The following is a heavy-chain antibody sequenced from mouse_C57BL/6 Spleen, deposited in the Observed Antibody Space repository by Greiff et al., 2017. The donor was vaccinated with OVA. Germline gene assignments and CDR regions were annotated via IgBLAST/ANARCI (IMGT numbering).Heavy chain of an antibody. CDR2: IHPNSGST. D-gene: IGHD1-1*01. Sequence: QVQLQQPGAELVKPRASVKLSCKASGYTFTSYWMHWVKQRPGQGLEWIGMIHPNSGSTNYNEKFKSKATLTVDKSSSTAYMQLSSLTSEDSAVYYCARYEDYYGSKDYWGQGTTLTVSS. CDR1: GYTFTSYW. J-gene: IGHJ2*01. V-gene: IGHV1-64*01. CDR3: ARYEDYYGSKDY.